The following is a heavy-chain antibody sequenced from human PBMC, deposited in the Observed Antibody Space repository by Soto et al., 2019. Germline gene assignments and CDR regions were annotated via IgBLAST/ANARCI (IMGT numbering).Heavy chain of an antibody. J-gene: IGHJ6*02. CDR1: GYTFTSYD. CDR2: MNPNSGNT. Sequence: QVQLVQSGAEVKKPGASVKVSCKASGYTFTSYDINWVRQATGQGLEWMGWMNPNSGNTGYAQKFQGRVTMTRNTSISTAYMELSSLRYEDTAVYYCARGENDILTGLYYYYGMDVWGQGTTVTVSS. D-gene: IGHD3-9*01. V-gene: IGHV1-8*01. CDR3: ARGENDILTGLYYYYGMDV.